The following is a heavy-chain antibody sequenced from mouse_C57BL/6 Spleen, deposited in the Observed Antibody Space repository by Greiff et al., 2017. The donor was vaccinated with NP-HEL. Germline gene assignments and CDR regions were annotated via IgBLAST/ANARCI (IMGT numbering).Heavy chain of an antibody. J-gene: IGHJ2*01. D-gene: IGHD1-1*01. Sequence: VQLQESGPELVKPGASVKISCKASGYAFSSSWMNWVKQRPGKGLEWIGRIYPGDGDTNYNGKFKGKATLTADKSSSTAYMQLSSLTSEDSAVYFCARNYYAFDYWGQGTTLTVSS. CDR1: GYAFSSSW. CDR2: IYPGDGDT. CDR3: ARNYYAFDY. V-gene: IGHV1-82*01.